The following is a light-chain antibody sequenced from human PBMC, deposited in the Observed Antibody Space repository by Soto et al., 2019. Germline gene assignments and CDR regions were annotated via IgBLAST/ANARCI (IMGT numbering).Light chain of an antibody. V-gene: IGKV1-5*03. Sequence: DIQLTQSPSTLSASVGDRVTITCRASQSINSWLAWYQQRPGKAPKLLMYKASSLQSGVPSRFSGSGSGTEFTLTISRLQPDDFATYDCEQYNSYPHTFGQGTKLEIK. CDR2: KAS. CDR1: QSINSW. J-gene: IGKJ2*01. CDR3: EQYNSYPHT.